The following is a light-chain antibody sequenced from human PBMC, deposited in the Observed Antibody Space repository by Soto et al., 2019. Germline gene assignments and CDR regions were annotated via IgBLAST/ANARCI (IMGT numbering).Light chain of an antibody. Sequence: EIVLTQSPATLSSSPGERATLSCRASQSIDTYLAWYQQKTGQAPRLLIYDASDRATGIPARFSGSGSGTAFTLTISGLEPEDFALYYCQQRYNWPLTFGGGTKVDIK. CDR1: QSIDTY. CDR2: DAS. V-gene: IGKV3-11*01. J-gene: IGKJ4*01. CDR3: QQRYNWPLT.